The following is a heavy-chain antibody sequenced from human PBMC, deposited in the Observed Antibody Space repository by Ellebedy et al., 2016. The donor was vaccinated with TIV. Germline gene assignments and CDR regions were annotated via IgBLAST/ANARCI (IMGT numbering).Heavy chain of an antibody. D-gene: IGHD5-12*01. CDR2: FDPEDGET. V-gene: IGHV1-24*01. CDR1: GYTLTELS. J-gene: IGHJ6*02. Sequence: ASVKVSXXVSGYTLTELSMHWVRQAPGKGLEWMGGFDPEDGETIYAQKFQGRVTMTEDTSTDTAYMELSSLRSEDTAVYYCARDAREVTGYDSPNYYYYGMDVWGQGTTVTVSS. CDR3: ARDAREVTGYDSPNYYYYGMDV.